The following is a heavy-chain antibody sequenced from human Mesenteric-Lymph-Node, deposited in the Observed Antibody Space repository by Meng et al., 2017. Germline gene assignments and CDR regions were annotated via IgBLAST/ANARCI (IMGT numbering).Heavy chain of an antibody. V-gene: IGHV4-39*07. J-gene: IGHJ6*02. CDR1: GASISSSSYR. CDR3: ARDPPSFGVVYIAGGMDV. CDR2: IDYSGKV. Sequence: GSLRLSCTVSGASISSSSYRWGWIRQPPGKGLEWIGNIDYSGKVYYNSSLKSRVAISADRSKNQFSLKFNSVTAADTAIYYCARDPPSFGVVYIAGGMDVWGQGTTVTVSS. D-gene: IGHD3-3*01.